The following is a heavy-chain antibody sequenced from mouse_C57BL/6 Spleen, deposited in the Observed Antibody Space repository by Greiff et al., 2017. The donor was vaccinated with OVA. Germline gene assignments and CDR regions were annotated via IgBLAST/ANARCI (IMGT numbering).Heavy chain of an antibody. D-gene: IGHD1-1*01. CDR2: ISSGGDYI. CDR3: TRDRDYGSRGGFAY. CDR1: GFTFSSYA. J-gene: IGHJ3*01. V-gene: IGHV5-9-1*02. Sequence: EVKVVESGEGLVKPGGSLKLSCAASGFTFSSYAMSWVRQTPEKRLEWVAYISSGGDYIYYADTVKGRFTISRDNARNTLYLQMSSLKSEDTAMYYCTRDRDYGSRGGFAYWGQGTLVTVSA.